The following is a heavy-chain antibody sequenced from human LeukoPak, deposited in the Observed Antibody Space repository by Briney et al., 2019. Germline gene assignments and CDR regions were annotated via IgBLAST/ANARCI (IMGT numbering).Heavy chain of an antibody. Sequence: GGSLRLSCAASGFTVSSNYMSWVRQAPGKGLEWVSVIYSGGSTYYADSVKGRFTISRDNSKNTLYLQMNSLRAEDTAVYYCAKDRTIFGVVIIGGPFDYWGQGTLVTVSS. V-gene: IGHV3-53*01. CDR3: AKDRTIFGVVIIGGPFDY. CDR1: GFTVSSNY. CDR2: IYSGGST. D-gene: IGHD3-3*01. J-gene: IGHJ4*02.